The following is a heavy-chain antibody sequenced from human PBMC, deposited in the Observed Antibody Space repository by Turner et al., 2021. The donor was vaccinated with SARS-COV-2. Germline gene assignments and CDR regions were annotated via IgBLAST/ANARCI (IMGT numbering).Heavy chain of an antibody. CDR2: INHSGRT. CDR1: GGSFSGYY. D-gene: IGHD2-15*01. J-gene: IGHJ4*02. Sequence: QAQLQQWGAGLLKPSETLSLTCAVYGGSFSGYYWSWIRQPPGKGLEWIGEINHSGRTNYNPSLKSRVTISVDTSKKQFSLKLSSVTAADTAVYYCARVAVLAATPANFDYWGQGTLVTASS. V-gene: IGHV4-34*01. CDR3: ARVAVLAATPANFDY.